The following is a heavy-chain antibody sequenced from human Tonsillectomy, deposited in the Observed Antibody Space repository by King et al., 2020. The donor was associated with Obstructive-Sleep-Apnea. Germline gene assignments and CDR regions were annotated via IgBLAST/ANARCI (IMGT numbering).Heavy chain of an antibody. Sequence: VQLQESGPGLVKPSETLSLTCTVSGVSISTYYWSWIRQPPGRGLEWIGYIYYSGSTNYNPSLKSRGTISVDTSKNQFSLKLSSVTAADTAVYYCARTGVVPAADFQHWGQGTLVTVSS. CDR2: IYYSGST. CDR3: ARTGVVPAADFQH. CDR1: GVSISTYY. V-gene: IGHV4-59*01. J-gene: IGHJ1*01. D-gene: IGHD2-2*01.